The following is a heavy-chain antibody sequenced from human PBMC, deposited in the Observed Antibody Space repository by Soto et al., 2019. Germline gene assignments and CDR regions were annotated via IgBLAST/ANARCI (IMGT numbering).Heavy chain of an antibody. J-gene: IGHJ4*02. CDR2: IIPIFGTA. CDR1: GGTFSSYA. Sequence: ASVKVSCKASGGTFSSYAISWVRQAPGQGLEWMGGIIPIFGTANYAQKFQGRVTITADESTSTAYMELSSLSSDDTAVYYCARERAKYGGYVGYWGQGTLVTVSS. D-gene: IGHD2-15*01. V-gene: IGHV1-69*13. CDR3: ARERAKYGGYVGY.